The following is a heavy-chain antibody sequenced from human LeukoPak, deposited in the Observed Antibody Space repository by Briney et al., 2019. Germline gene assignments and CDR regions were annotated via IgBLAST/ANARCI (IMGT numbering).Heavy chain of an antibody. D-gene: IGHD3-22*01. J-gene: IGHJ4*02. Sequence: GGSLRLSCAASGFTVSSNYMSWVRQAPGKGLEWVSVIYSGGSTYYADSVKGRFTISRDNSKDTLYLQMNSLRAEDTAVYYCAKGSSSVVVTVFDYWGQGTLVTVSS. V-gene: IGHV3-66*01. CDR3: AKGSSSVVVTVFDY. CDR2: IYSGGST. CDR1: GFTVSSNY.